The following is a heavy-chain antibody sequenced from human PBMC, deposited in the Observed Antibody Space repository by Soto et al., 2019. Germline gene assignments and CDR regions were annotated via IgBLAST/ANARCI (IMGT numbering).Heavy chain of an antibody. Sequence: QVQLQQWGAGLLKPSETLSLTCAVYGGSFSGYYWSWIRQPPGKGLEWIGEINHSGSTNYNPSLKGRVTISVDTSKNQFSLKLSSVTAADTAVYYCARGPSVYYGSGSRPFDYWGQGTLVTVSS. V-gene: IGHV4-34*01. CDR1: GGSFSGYY. J-gene: IGHJ4*02. CDR2: INHSGST. CDR3: ARGPSVYYGSGSRPFDY. D-gene: IGHD3-10*01.